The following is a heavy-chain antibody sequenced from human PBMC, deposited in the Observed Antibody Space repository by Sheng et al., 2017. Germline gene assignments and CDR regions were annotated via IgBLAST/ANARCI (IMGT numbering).Heavy chain of an antibody. CDR2: INHSGST. J-gene: IGHJ5*02. D-gene: IGHD6-13*01. CDR1: GGSFSGYY. CDR3: ARGRGIAAAGTVGNWFDP. V-gene: IGHV4-34*01. Sequence: QVQLQQWGAGLLKPSETLSLTCAVYGGSFSGYYWSWIRQPPGKGLEWIGEINHSGSTNYNPSLKSRVTISVDTSKNQFSLKLSSVTAADTAVYYCARGRGIAAAGTVGNWFDPWGQGTLVTVSS.